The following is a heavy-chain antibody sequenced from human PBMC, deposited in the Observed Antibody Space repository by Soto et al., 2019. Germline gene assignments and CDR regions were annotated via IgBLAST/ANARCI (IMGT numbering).Heavy chain of an antibody. CDR1: GLSLRTTGVG. CDR3: VQSRCGGDCLEIYSSHAYNGLDV. J-gene: IGHJ6*02. CDR2: LYWDDDQ. V-gene: IGHV2-5*02. Sequence: QVTLKESGPTLVKPTQTLTLTCTVSGLSLRTTGVGVGWVRQPPGKALEWLALLYWDDDQRYSPSLRSRLTFAKDISEKQVVLTMTNMDTVDTATYYCVQSRCGGDCLEIYSSHAYNGLDVWGQGTTVTVSS. D-gene: IGHD2-21*02.